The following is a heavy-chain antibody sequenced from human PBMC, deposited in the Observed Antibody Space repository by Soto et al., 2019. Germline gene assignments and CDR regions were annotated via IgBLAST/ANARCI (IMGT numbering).Heavy chain of an antibody. V-gene: IGHV3-23*01. CDR2: ISGSGGST. D-gene: IGHD3-22*01. Sequence: GGSLRLSCAASGFTFSSYAMSWVRQAPGKGLEWVSAISGSGGSTYYADSVKGRFTISRDNSKNTLYLQMNSLRAEDTAVYYCAKSYYYDSSGSHDAFDIWGQGTMVTVSS. J-gene: IGHJ3*02. CDR3: AKSYYYDSSGSHDAFDI. CDR1: GFTFSSYA.